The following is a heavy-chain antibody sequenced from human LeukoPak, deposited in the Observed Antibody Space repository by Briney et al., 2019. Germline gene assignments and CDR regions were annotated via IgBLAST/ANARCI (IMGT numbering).Heavy chain of an antibody. CDR3: AKAVWFGESYYFDF. CDR1: GFTFSSYA. CDR2: IRYDGSSE. D-gene: IGHD3-10*01. J-gene: IGHJ4*02. V-gene: IGHV3-30*02. Sequence: GGSLRLSCAASGFTFSSYAMHWVRQAPGKGLEWVAFIRYDGSSEYYADSVKGRFTISRDISKNTLYLQMNSLRAEDTAVYYCAKAVWFGESYYFDFWGQGTLVTVSS.